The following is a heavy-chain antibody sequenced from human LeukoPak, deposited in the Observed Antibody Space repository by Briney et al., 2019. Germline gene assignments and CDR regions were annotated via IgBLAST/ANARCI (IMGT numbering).Heavy chain of an antibody. V-gene: IGHV3-53*01. J-gene: IGHJ3*02. CDR2: IYSGGST. CDR3: AREHYDILTGYYIPKEDAFDI. CDR1: GFTVSSNY. D-gene: IGHD3-9*01. Sequence: GGSLRLSCAASGFTVSSNYMSWVRQAPGKGLGWVSVIYSGGSTYYADSVKGRFTISRDNSENTLYLQMNSLRAEDTAVYYCAREHYDILTGYYIPKEDAFDIWGQGTMVTVSS.